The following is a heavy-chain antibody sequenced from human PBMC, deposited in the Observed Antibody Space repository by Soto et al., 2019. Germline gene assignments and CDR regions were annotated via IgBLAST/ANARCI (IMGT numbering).Heavy chain of an antibody. CDR3: ARSRRGAYSSGWYSPSGYYNYGIDV. D-gene: IGHD6-19*01. V-gene: IGHV5-51*01. J-gene: IGHJ6*02. CDR2: IYPGDSDT. Sequence: GQSHQIRYKASGYNFSNYWIGWVRQMHGKGLEWMGIIYPGDSDTKYSPSLQGQVTISADTSISTAYLQWTSLKASDTAMYYCARSRRGAYSSGWYSPSGYYNYGIDVWGQGTKVTVSS. CDR1: GYNFSNYW.